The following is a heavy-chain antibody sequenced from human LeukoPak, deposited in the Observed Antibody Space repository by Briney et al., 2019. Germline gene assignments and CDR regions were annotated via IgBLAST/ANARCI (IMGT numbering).Heavy chain of an antibody. Sequence: SVKVSCKASGGTFSSYAISWVRQAPGQGLEWMGGIIPIFGTANYAQKFQGRVTITADESTSTAYMELSSLRSEDTAVYYCARVMGRLIAAAVVDRLSYYYYMDVWGKGTTVTVSS. D-gene: IGHD6-13*01. V-gene: IGHV1-69*01. CDR1: GGTFSSYA. CDR2: IIPIFGTA. CDR3: ARVMGRLIAAAVVDRLSYYYYMDV. J-gene: IGHJ6*03.